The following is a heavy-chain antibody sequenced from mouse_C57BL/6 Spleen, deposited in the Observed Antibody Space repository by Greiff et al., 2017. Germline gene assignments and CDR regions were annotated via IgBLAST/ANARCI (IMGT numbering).Heavy chain of an antibody. CDR3: ARYDYDVDWYFDV. Sequence: EVQLQQSGPELVKPGASVKISCKASGYTFTDYYMNWVKQSHGKSLEWIGDINPNNGGTSYNQKFKGKATLTVDKSSSTAYMALRSLTSEDSAVYYCARYDYDVDWYFDVWGTGTTVTVSS. J-gene: IGHJ1*03. D-gene: IGHD2-4*01. V-gene: IGHV1-26*01. CDR1: GYTFTDYY. CDR2: INPNNGGT.